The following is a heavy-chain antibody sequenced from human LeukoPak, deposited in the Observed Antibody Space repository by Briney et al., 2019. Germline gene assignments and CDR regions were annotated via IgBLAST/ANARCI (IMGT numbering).Heavy chain of an antibody. CDR2: ISYDGSNK. CDR3: AREENGDFDY. J-gene: IGHJ4*02. CDR1: GFTFSSYA. Sequence: GGSLRLSCAASGFTFSSYAMSWVRQAPGKGLEWVAVISYDGSNKYYADSVKGRFTISRDNSKNTLYLQMNSLRAEDTAVYYCAREENGDFDYWGQGTLVTVSS. D-gene: IGHD3-10*01. V-gene: IGHV3-30-3*01.